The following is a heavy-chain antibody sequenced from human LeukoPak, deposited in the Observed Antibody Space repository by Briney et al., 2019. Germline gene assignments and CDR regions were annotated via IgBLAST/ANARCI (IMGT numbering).Heavy chain of an antibody. CDR3: ARFLRRGTFDY. CDR2: ISSRDNTI. V-gene: IGHV3-48*04. J-gene: IGHJ4*02. D-gene: IGHD3-3*01. Sequence: GGSLRLSCAASGFTFSSYGMHWVRQAPGKGLEWVSYISSRDNTIYYADSVKGRFTISRDNAKNSLYLQVNSLRAEDTAVYYCARFLRRGTFDYWGQGTLVTVSS. CDR1: GFTFSSYG.